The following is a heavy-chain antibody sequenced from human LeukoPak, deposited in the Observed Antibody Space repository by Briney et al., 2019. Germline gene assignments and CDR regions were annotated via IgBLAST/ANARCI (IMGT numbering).Heavy chain of an antibody. D-gene: IGHD3-16*01. CDR3: ATARCGGVGYYFDY. CDR1: GYTLTELS. CDR2: FDPEDGET. Sequence: GASVKVSCKVSGYTLTELSMHWVRQPPGKGLEWMGGFDPEDGETIYAQNIQGVVTMTDDTSTDTGYMELSSLRSEDTAVYYCATARCGGVGYYFDYWGQGTVVSVSS. V-gene: IGHV1-24*01. J-gene: IGHJ4*02.